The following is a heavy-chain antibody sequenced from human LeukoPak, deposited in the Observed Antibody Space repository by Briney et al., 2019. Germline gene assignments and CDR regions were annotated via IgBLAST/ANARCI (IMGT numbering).Heavy chain of an antibody. CDR3: ERGGNGYNPLDY. CDR2: IIPIFGTA. D-gene: IGHD5-24*01. J-gene: IGHJ4*02. Sequence: GASVKVSCKASGGTFSSYAISWVRQAPGQGLEWMGGIIPIFGTANYAQKFQGRVTITTDESTSTAYMELSSLRSEDTAVYYCERGGNGYNPLDYWGQGTLVTVSS. V-gene: IGHV1-69*05. CDR1: GGTFSSYA.